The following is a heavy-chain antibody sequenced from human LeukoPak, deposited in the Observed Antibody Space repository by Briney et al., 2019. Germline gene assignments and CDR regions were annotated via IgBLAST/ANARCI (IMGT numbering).Heavy chain of an antibody. Sequence: KPSETLSLTCAVYGGSFSGYYWSWIRQPPVKGLEWNGEINHSGSTNYNPSLKSRVTISVDTSKNQFSLKLSSVTAADTAVYYCARDGYDILTGYYRDYWGQGTLVTVSS. CDR1: GGSFSGYY. J-gene: IGHJ4*02. D-gene: IGHD3-9*01. CDR2: INHSGST. V-gene: IGHV4-34*01. CDR3: ARDGYDILTGYYRDY.